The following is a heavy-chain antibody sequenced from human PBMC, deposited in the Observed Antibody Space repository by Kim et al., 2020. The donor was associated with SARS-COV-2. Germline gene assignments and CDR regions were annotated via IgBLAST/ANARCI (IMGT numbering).Heavy chain of an antibody. CDR1: GGSIIDSYYY. D-gene: IGHD2-2*01. CDR2: IYYGGNT. J-gene: IGHJ4*02. Sequence: SETLSLTCTVSGGSIIDSYYYWGWVRQPPGKGLEWIGSIYYGGNTYYNPSLKSRVTISVDTSRNQFSLKLTSVTAADTAVFYCARHYTPAGDDNYFGSWGQGTLVTVSA. V-gene: IGHV4-39*01. CDR3: ARHYTPAGDDNYFGS.